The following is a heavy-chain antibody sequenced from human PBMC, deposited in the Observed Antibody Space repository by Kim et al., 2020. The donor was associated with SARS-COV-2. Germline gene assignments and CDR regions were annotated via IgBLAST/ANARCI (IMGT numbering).Heavy chain of an antibody. CDR2: ISYDGSNK. J-gene: IGHJ6*02. Sequence: GGSLRLSCAASGFTFSSYAMHWVRQAPGKGLEWVAVISYDGSNKYYADSVKGRFTISRDNSKNTLYLQMNSLRAEDTAVYYCARALAARPPSDYYYGMDVWGQGTTVTVSS. D-gene: IGHD6-6*01. V-gene: IGHV3-30*04. CDR1: GFTFSSYA. CDR3: ARALAARPPSDYYYGMDV.